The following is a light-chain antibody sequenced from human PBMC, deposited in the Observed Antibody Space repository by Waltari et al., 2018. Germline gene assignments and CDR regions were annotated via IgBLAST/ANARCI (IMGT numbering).Light chain of an antibody. CDR2: VNSDGSH. Sequence: LVLTQSPSASASLGASVKLTCTLRSGYSSNVIEWLQQQPGKGPRYLMKVNSDGSHRKGDDIPDRFSASNSGTECYLTISSLQSEDEADYYCQTGGHGTWVFGGGTKLTVL. V-gene: IGLV4-69*01. CDR1: SGYSSNV. CDR3: QTGGHGTWV. J-gene: IGLJ3*02.